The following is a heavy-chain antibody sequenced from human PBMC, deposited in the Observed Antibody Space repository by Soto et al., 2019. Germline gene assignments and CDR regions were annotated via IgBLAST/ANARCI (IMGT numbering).Heavy chain of an antibody. D-gene: IGHD3-16*02. CDR1: GFTFSSYS. V-gene: IGHV3-21*01. CDR3: ATHRTFGGVIVYFDY. CDR2: ISSSSSYI. Sequence: ESGGGLVKPGGSLRLSCAASGFTFSSYSMNWVRQAPGKGLEWVSSISSSSSYIYYADSVKGRFTISRDNAKNSLYLQMNSLRAEDTAVYYCATHRTFGGVIVYFDYWGQGTLVTVSS. J-gene: IGHJ4*02.